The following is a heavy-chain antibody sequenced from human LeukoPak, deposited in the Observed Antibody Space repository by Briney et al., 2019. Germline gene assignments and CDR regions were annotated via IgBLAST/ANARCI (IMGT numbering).Heavy chain of an antibody. J-gene: IGHJ6*02. Sequence: GRSLRLSCAASGFSFSSYAMHWARQAPGKAPEWVAIVSRDESETNEYYADSVKGRFTISRDDSKNTVYLQMNNLRPEDTAVYYCAKDVKYFCSPTSSYGLDVWGQGTTVIVSS. CDR1: GFSFSSYA. CDR3: AKDVKYFCSPTSSYGLDV. D-gene: IGHD2-15*01. V-gene: IGHV3-30*18. CDR2: VSRDESETNE.